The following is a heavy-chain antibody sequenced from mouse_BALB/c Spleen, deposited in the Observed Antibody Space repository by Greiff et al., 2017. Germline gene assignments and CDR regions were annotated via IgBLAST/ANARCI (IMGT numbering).Heavy chain of an antibody. Sequence: DVQLQESGPGLVKPSQSLSLTCTVTGYSITSDYAWNWIRQFPGNKLEWMGYISYSGSTSYNPSLKSRISITRDTSKNQFFLQLNSVTTEDTATYYCARDYGSSPLGYWGQGTLVTVSA. J-gene: IGHJ3*02. CDR3: ARDYGSSPLGY. V-gene: IGHV3-2*02. CDR2: ISYSGST. CDR1: GYSITSDYA. D-gene: IGHD1-1*01.